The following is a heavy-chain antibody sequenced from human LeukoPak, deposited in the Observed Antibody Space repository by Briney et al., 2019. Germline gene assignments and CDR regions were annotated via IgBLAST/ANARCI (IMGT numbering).Heavy chain of an antibody. V-gene: IGHV4-39*01. CDR3: ARTDRFTADFWSGSNYYYYGMDV. CDR1: GGSISSYY. Sequence: SETLSLTCTVSGGSISSYYWGWIRQLPGKGLEWIGSIYYSGSTYYNPSLKSRVTISVDTSKNQFSLKLSSVTAADTAVYYCARTDRFTADFWSGSNYYYYGMDVWGQGTTVTVSS. J-gene: IGHJ6*02. CDR2: IYYSGST. D-gene: IGHD3-3*01.